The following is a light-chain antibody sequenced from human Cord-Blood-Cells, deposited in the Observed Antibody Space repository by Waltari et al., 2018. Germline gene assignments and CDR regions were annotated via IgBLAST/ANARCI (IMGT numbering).Light chain of an antibody. CDR3: QQSYSTLT. V-gene: IGKV1-39*01. J-gene: IGKJ3*01. CDR1: QSISSY. Sequence: DIQMTQSPSSLSASVGDRVTITCRASQSISSYVNWYQQKPGKAPKLLIYAASSLQSGVPSRFSGSGSGTYSTITISSLQPEDFATYYCQQSYSTLTFGPGTKVDIK. CDR2: AAS.